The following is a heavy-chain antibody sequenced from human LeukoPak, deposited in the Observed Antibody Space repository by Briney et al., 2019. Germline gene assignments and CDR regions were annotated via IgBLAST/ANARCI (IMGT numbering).Heavy chain of an antibody. V-gene: IGHV1-46*01. D-gene: IGHD5-18*01. CDR2: IKPSGGST. CDR3: ASSSDTAMGY. Sequence: GASVKVSCKASEYTFTSYYMHWVRQAPGQGLEWMGIIKPSGGSTSYAQKFQDRVIMTRDTSTSTVYMELSSLRSEDTAVYYCASSSDTAMGYWGQGTLVTVSS. CDR1: EYTFTSYY. J-gene: IGHJ4*02.